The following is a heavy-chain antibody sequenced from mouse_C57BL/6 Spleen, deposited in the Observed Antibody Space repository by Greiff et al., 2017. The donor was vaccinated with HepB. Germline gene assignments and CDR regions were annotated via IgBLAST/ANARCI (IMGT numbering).Heavy chain of an antibody. CDR2: IYPRSGNT. J-gene: IGHJ1*03. D-gene: IGHD2-5*01. Sequence: QVQLKQSGAELARPGASVKLSCKASGYTFTSYGISWVKQRTGQGLEWIGEIYPRSGNTYYNEKFKGKATLTADKSSSTAYMELRSLTSEDSAVYFCAREKAYYSNYNWYFDVWGTGTTVTVSS. V-gene: IGHV1-81*01. CDR3: AREKAYYSNYNWYFDV. CDR1: GYTFTSYG.